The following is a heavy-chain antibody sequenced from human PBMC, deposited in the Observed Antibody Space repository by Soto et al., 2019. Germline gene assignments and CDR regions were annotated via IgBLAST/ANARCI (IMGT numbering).Heavy chain of an antibody. Sequence: QITLKESGPTLVKPTQTLTLTCTFSGFSLNTSGVGVGWIRQPPGKALEWLALIYWDDDKRYSLSLKSRLTIPKDTSKNQVVLTMTNMDPVDTATYYCAHRPYGDYPIDYWGQGTLVTVSS. J-gene: IGHJ4*02. CDR2: IYWDDDK. D-gene: IGHD4-17*01. CDR1: GFSLNTSGVG. CDR3: AHRPYGDYPIDY. V-gene: IGHV2-5*02.